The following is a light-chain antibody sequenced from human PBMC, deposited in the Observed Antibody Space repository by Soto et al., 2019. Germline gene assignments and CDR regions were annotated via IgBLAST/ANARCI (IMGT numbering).Light chain of an antibody. CDR2: EVS. Sequence: QSALTQPASVSGSPGQSITISCTGTSSDVGGYNYVSWYQQHPGKAPKLMIYEVSNRPSGVSNRFSGSKSGNTASLTISGLQAEDEADYYCSSYTSSSTRVFGTGTKATV. CDR1: SSDVGGYNY. V-gene: IGLV2-14*01. J-gene: IGLJ1*01. CDR3: SSYTSSSTRV.